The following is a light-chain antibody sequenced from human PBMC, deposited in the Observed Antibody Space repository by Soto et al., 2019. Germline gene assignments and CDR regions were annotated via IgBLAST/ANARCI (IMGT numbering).Light chain of an antibody. J-gene: IGKJ1*01. Sequence: EIQMTQSPSSLSASVGDRVTITCRASQGISKYLAWYQQKPGKVPTLLIYAASTLQSGVPSRFSGSGSGTNFTLTISSLQPEDVATYYCQKYNSAPQTFGQGTKVDIK. CDR3: QKYNSAPQT. CDR1: QGISKY. CDR2: AAS. V-gene: IGKV1-27*01.